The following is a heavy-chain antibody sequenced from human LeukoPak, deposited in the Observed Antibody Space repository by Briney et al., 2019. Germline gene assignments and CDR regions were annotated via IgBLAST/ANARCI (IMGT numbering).Heavy chain of an antibody. J-gene: IGHJ6*02. CDR1: GFTFSSYS. Sequence: GGSLGLSCAASGFTFSSYSMNWVRQAPGKGLEWVSSISSSSSYIYYADSVKGRFTISRDNAKNSLYLQMNSLRAEDTAVYYCAREKEGRSEQQLVDYYGMDVWGQGTTVTVSS. V-gene: IGHV3-21*01. CDR3: AREKEGRSEQQLVDYYGMDV. D-gene: IGHD6-13*01. CDR2: ISSSSSYI.